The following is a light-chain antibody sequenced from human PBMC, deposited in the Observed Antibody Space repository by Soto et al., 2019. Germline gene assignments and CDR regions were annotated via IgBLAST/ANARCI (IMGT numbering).Light chain of an antibody. V-gene: IGKV3-20*01. CDR2: DAS. J-gene: IGKJ1*01. CDR3: QQYGSSPQT. CDR1: QSVSSSY. Sequence: IVLTQSPGTLSLSPGERATLSCRASQSVSSSYLAWYQQKPGQAPRLLIYDASSRATGIPDRFSGSGSGTDFTLTISRLEPEDFVVYYCQQYGSSPQTFGQGTKVEIK.